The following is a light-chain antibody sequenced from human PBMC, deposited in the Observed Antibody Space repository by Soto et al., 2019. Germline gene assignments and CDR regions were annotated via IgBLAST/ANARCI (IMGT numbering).Light chain of an antibody. V-gene: IGKV3-11*01. CDR2: DAS. CDR3: QQRSNWKRA. Sequence: EIVLTQSPANLSLSPGERATLSCRASQSVSSYLAWYQQKPGQAPRLLIYDASNRATGIPARFSGSGSGTDFTLTISSLEHEDFAVYYCQQRSNWKRAFGQGTRLEIK. J-gene: IGKJ5*01. CDR1: QSVSSY.